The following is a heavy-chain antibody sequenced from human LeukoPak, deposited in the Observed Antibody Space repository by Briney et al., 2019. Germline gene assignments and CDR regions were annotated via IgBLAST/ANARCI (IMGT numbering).Heavy chain of an antibody. CDR2: ISSSGSTR. J-gene: IGHJ4*02. CDR1: GFTFSNYE. V-gene: IGHV3-48*03. Sequence: GGSLRLSCAASGFTFSNYEMNWVRQAPGKGLEWVSYISSSGSTRTHADSVKGRFTISRDNAKNSLSLEMNSLRAEDTAVYYCAREIVSAVAGYFDYWGQGTLVTVSS. CDR3: AREIVSAVAGYFDY. D-gene: IGHD6-19*01.